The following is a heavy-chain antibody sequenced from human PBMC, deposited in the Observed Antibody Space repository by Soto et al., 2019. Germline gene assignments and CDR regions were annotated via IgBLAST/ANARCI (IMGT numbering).Heavy chain of an antibody. CDR2: ISSSSSYA. Sequence: PRGPLRLSCAASGIIFSDYYLSLILQAPGKALEWVSYISSSSSYANYADSVKGRFTISRDNAKNSLYLQMNSRRAEETAVCYWGREAKRNYDFWRTLQYYYSGMYVWGQGNTVTVS. J-gene: IGHJ6*02. V-gene: IGHV3-11*06. CDR3: GREAKRNYDFWRTLQYYYSGMYV. D-gene: IGHD3-3*01. CDR1: GIIFSDYY.